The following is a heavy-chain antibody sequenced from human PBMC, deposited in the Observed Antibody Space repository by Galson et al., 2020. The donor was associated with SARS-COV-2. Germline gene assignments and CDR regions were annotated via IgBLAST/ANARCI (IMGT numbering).Heavy chain of an antibody. Sequence: GGSLRLSCAASGFTFSSYAMHWVRQAPGKGLEWVAVISYDGSNKYYADSVKGRFTISRDNSKNTLYLQMNSLRAEDTAVYYCARDPLKYCSGGSCVPYWGQGTLVTVSS. CDR1: GFTFSSYA. CDR3: ARDPLKYCSGGSCVPY. J-gene: IGHJ4*02. V-gene: IGHV3-30-3*01. CDR2: ISYDGSNK. D-gene: IGHD2-15*01.